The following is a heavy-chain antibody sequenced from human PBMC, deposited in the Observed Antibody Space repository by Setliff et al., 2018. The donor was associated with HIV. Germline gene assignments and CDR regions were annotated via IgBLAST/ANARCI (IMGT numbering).Heavy chain of an antibody. V-gene: IGHV4-34*01. CDR1: SGSFSGYY. D-gene: IGHD6-19*01. Sequence: SETLSLTCAVYSGSFSGYYWSWIRQPPGKGLEWIGEINHSGSTNYNPSLKSRVTISIDTSKNQFSVKLNFVTAADTAVYYCAREQWLVTRGYFDSWSQGIMVTVSS. J-gene: IGHJ4*02. CDR3: AREQWLVTRGYFDS. CDR2: INHSGST.